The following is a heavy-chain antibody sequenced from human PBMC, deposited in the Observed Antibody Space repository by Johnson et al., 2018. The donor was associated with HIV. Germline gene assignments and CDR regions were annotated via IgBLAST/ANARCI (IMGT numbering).Heavy chain of an antibody. CDR2: IRYDGSNK. Sequence: QVQLVESGGGVVQPGGSLRLSCAASGFTISSYGMHWVRQAPGKGLEWVAFIRYDGSNKYYADSVTGRFTISRDNSKNTLYRQMNSLRADDTAVYYCALTDYGNYPQRVPDAFDIWGQGTMVTVSS. CDR1: GFTISSYG. D-gene: IGHD4-11*01. CDR3: ALTDYGNYPQRVPDAFDI. V-gene: IGHV3-30*02. J-gene: IGHJ3*02.